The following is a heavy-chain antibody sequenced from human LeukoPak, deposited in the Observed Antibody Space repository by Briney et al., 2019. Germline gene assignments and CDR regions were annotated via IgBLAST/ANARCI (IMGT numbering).Heavy chain of an antibody. CDR3: AKGGGIAVAGPLNWFDP. J-gene: IGHJ5*02. D-gene: IGHD6-19*01. Sequence: GGSLRLSCAASGFTFSSYGMHWVRQAPGKGLEWVAVISYDGSNKYYADSVKGRFTISRDNSKNTLYLQMNSLRAEDTAVYYCAKGGGIAVAGPLNWFDPWGQGTLVTVSS. V-gene: IGHV3-30*18. CDR2: ISYDGSNK. CDR1: GFTFSSYG.